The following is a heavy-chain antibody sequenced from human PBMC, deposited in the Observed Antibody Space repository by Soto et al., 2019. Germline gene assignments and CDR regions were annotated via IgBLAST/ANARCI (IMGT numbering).Heavy chain of an antibody. CDR2: IYYSGST. D-gene: IGHD3-16*01. CDR1: GGSISSSSYY. V-gene: IGHV4-39*01. Sequence: SETLSLTCTVSGGSISSSSYYWGWIRQPPGKGLEWIGSIYYSGSTYYNPSLKSRVTISVDTSKNQFSLKLSSVTAAGTAVYYCARYVRLYGMDVWGQGTTVTVSS. CDR3: ARYVRLYGMDV. J-gene: IGHJ6*02.